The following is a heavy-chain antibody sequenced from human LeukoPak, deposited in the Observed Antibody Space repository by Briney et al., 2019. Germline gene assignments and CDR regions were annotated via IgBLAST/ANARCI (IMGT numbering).Heavy chain of an antibody. V-gene: IGHV4-34*01. D-gene: IGHD3-22*01. CDR1: GGSFSSYY. J-gene: IGHJ4*02. CDR2: INHSGST. Sequence: SETLSLTCAVYGGSFSSYYWSWIRQPPGKGLEWIGEINHSGSTNYNPSLKSRVTISVDTSKNQFSLKLSSVTAADTAVYYCARQRHDSSGYYYENFDYWGQGTLVTVSS. CDR3: ARQRHDSSGYYYENFDY.